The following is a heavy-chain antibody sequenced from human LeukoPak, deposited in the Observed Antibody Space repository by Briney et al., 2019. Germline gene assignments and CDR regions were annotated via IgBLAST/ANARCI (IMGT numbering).Heavy chain of an antibody. CDR1: GGTFSSYA. D-gene: IGHD3-9*01. V-gene: IGHV1-69*05. J-gene: IGHJ4*02. CDR2: IIPIFGTA. CDR3: ARSLVSSEYFDY. Sequence: ASVKVSCKASGGTFSSYAISWVRQAPGQGLEWMGGIIPIFGTANYAQKFQGRVTITTDESTSTAYMEPSSLRSEDTAVYYCARSLVSSEYFDYWGQGTLVTVSS.